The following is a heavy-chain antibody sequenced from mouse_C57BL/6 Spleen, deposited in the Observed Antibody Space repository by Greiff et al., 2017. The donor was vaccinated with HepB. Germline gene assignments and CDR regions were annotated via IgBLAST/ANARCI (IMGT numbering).Heavy chain of an antibody. V-gene: IGHV5-16*01. Sequence: EVNLVESEGGLVQPGSSMKLSCTASGFTFSDYYMAWVRQVPEKGLEWVANINYDGSSTYYLDSLKSRFIISRDNAKNILYLQMSSLKSEDTATYYCARGGWFYDYDGYYAMDYWGQGTSVTVSS. CDR3: ARGGWFYDYDGYYAMDY. J-gene: IGHJ4*01. CDR2: INYDGSST. CDR1: GFTFSDYY. D-gene: IGHD2-4*01.